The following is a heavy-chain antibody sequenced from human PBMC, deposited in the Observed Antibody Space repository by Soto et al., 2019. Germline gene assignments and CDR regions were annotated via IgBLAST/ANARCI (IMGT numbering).Heavy chain of an antibody. V-gene: IGHV3-33*01. CDR1: GFTFSSYG. CDR2: IWYDGSNK. D-gene: IGHD5-18*01. J-gene: IGHJ5*02. CDR3: ARGPLGGAMVSWFDP. Sequence: GGSLRLSCAASGFTFSSYGMHWVRQAPGKGLEWVAVIWYDGSNKYYADSVKGRFTISRDNSKNTLYLQMNSLRAEDTAVYYCARGPLGGAMVSWFDPWGQGTLVTVSS.